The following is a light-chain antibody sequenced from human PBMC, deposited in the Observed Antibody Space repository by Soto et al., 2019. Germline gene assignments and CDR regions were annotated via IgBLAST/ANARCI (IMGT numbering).Light chain of an antibody. J-gene: IGLJ3*02. Sequence: QSALTQPASVSGSPGQSITISCTGTSSDVGSYNLVSWYQQHPGKAPKLMIYEGSQQPSGVSYRFSGSKSGNTASLTISGLQAEDEADYFCCSYAQANSWVFGGGTQLTVL. CDR1: SSDVGSYNL. CDR2: EGS. CDR3: CSYAQANSWV. V-gene: IGLV2-23*01.